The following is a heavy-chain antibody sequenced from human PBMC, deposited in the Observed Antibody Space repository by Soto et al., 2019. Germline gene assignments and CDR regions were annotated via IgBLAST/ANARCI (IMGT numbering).Heavy chain of an antibody. CDR1: GYTFTSYC. J-gene: IGHJ5*02. V-gene: IGHV1-18*01. CDR3: AGAYGGLNWFDP. D-gene: IGHD4-17*01. CDR2: ISAYNGNT. Sequence: ASVKASCKAAGYTFTSYCISWGRQAPGQGLEWMGWISAYNGNTNYAQKLQGRVTMTTDTSTSTAYMELRSLRSDDTAVYYCAGAYGGLNWFDPWGQGTLVTVSS.